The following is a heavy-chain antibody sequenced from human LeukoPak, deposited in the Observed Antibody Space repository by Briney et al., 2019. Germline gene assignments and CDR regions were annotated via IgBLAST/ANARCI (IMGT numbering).Heavy chain of an antibody. CDR3: ANRNYGSGSYSDY. CDR1: GFTFSNYA. V-gene: IGHV3-23*01. CDR2: IRASGGIT. Sequence: GGSLRLSCEASGFTFSNYAMSWVRHAPGKGLEWVSTIRASGGITYYAASVKGRFIISRDNSKNTLYLQMNSLKAEDTAVYYCANRNYGSGSYSDYWGQGTLVTVSS. D-gene: IGHD3-10*01. J-gene: IGHJ4*02.